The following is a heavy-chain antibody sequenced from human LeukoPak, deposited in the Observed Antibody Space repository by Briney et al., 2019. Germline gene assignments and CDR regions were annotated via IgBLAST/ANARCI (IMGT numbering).Heavy chain of an antibody. V-gene: IGHV4-34*01. CDR3: ARSAFDFGRSILTGYPLY. CDR1: GGSFSGYY. J-gene: IGHJ4*02. CDR2: INHSGST. Sequence: SETLSLTCAVYGGSFSGYYWSWSRRPPGKGLEWIGEINHSGSTNYNPSLKSRVTISVDTSKNQFSLKLSSVTAADTAVYYCARSAFDFGRSILTGYPLYWGQGTLVTVSS. D-gene: IGHD3-9*01.